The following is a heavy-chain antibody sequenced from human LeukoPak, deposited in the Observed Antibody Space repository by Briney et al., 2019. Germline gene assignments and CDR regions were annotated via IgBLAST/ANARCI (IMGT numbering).Heavy chain of an antibody. J-gene: IGHJ4*02. CDR1: GFTFSHYW. Sequence: GSLRLSCEASGFTFSHYWMSWVRQAPGKGLEWVANTKPDGSDKYYVDFVNGRFTISRDNAKNSLYLQINSLRPEDTAVYYCARDLGWYGYWGQGTLVTVSS. CDR3: ARDLGWYGY. D-gene: IGHD6-19*01. CDR2: TKPDGSDK. V-gene: IGHV3-7*05.